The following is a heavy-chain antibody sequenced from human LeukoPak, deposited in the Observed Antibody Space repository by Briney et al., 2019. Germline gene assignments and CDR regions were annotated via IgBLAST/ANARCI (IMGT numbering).Heavy chain of an antibody. Sequence: GGSLRLSCAASGFPISNHAMSWVRQSPGKGLEWVSAISNGNTYYADSVRGRFTISRDDSKNMVYLQMNSLRDEDTALYYCVREAGYCASVCLKSNWFDPWGQGTLVTVSS. CDR2: ISNGNT. V-gene: IGHV3-23*01. CDR1: GFPISNHA. CDR3: VREAGYCASVCLKSNWFDP. D-gene: IGHD2-21*02. J-gene: IGHJ5*02.